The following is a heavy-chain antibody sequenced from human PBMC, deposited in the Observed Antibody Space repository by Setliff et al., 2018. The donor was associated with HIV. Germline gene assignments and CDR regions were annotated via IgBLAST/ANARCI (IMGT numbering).Heavy chain of an antibody. CDR3: AKDFQWSTVNTPLNYQYGMDV. CDR2: IWYDGSDK. J-gene: IGHJ6*02. V-gene: IGHV3-33*03. Sequence: HPSETLRLSCVASGFNFRNYAMHWVRQAPGKGLEWVTFIWYDGSDKYYLDSVKGRFTISRDNSKNTLYLQMNNLRPEDTAVYYCAKDFQWSTVNTPLNYQYGMDVWGQGTTVTVSS. CDR1: GFNFRNYA. D-gene: IGHD4-17*01.